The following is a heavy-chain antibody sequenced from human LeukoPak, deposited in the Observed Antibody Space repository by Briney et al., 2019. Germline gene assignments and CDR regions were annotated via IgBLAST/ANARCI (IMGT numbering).Heavy chain of an antibody. J-gene: IGHJ6*03. D-gene: IGHD3-3*01. CDR2: ISGGAGNT. V-gene: IGHV3-23*01. Sequence: GGSLRLSRAASGFTFSTYAMSWVRQAPGKGLEWVSAISGGAGNTYYADSVKGRFTISRDNTNNTLYLQMNSLRAEDTAVYYCAKFVSIFYYYYYMDVWGRGTTVTVSS. CDR3: AKFVSIFYYYYYMDV. CDR1: GFTFSTYA.